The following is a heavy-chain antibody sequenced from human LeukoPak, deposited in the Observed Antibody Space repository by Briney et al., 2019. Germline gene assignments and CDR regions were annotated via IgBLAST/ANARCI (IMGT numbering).Heavy chain of an antibody. V-gene: IGHV3-53*01. Sequence: GGSLRLSCAASGFTVSSNYMSWVRQAPGKGLEWVSVIYSGGSTYYADSVKGRFTISRGNSKNTLYLQMNSLRAEDTAVYYCARGYYYDSSGYYPYFDYWGQGTLVTVSS. CDR3: ARGYYYDSSGYYPYFDY. CDR1: GFTVSSNY. J-gene: IGHJ4*02. D-gene: IGHD3-22*01. CDR2: IYSGGST.